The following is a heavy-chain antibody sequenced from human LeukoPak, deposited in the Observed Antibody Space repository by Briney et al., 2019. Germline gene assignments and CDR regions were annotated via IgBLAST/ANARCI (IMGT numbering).Heavy chain of an antibody. CDR3: ARGSTHYYDSSYSQRGFDY. V-gene: IGHV4-34*01. CDR1: GGSFSGYY. J-gene: IGHJ4*02. D-gene: IGHD3-22*01. Sequence: PSETLSLTCAVYGGSFSGYYWSWIRQPPGKGLEWIGEINHSGGTNYNPSLKSRVTISVDTSKNQFSLKLSSVTAADTAVYYCARGSTHYYDSSYSQRGFDYWGQGTLVTVSS. CDR2: INHSGGT.